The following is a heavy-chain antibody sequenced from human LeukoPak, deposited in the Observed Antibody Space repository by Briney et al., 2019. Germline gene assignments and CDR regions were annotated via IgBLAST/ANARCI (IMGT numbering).Heavy chain of an antibody. V-gene: IGHV4-39*01. D-gene: IGHD3-3*01. J-gene: IGHJ1*01. CDR2: IYYSGST. Sequence: SETLSLTCTVSGGSISSSDYYWAWIRQPPGKGLEWIATIYYSGSTNYNPSLKSRVTISVDTSKNQFSLKLASVTAADTAVYYCASQRTGVVGRQWFFQRWGQGTLVTVSS. CDR3: ASQRTGVVGRQWFFQR. CDR1: GGSISSSDYY.